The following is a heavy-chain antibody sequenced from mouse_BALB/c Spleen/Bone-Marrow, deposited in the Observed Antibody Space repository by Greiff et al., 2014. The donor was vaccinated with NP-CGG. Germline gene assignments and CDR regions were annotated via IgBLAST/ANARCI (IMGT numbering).Heavy chain of an antibody. CDR1: GYTFTDYY. Sequence: QVQLQQSGPELVKPGASVKISCKASGYTFTDYYINWVKQKPGQGLEWIGRIYPGSGNTKYNEKFKGKATLTVDTSSSTAYMQLSSLTSEDTAVYFCARQVRLFYAMDYWGQGTSVTVSS. J-gene: IGHJ4*01. D-gene: IGHD2-14*01. CDR3: ARQVRLFYAMDY. CDR2: IYPGSGNT. V-gene: IGHV1-84*02.